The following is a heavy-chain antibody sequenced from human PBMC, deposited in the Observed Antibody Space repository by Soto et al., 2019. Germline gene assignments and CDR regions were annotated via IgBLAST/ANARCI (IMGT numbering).Heavy chain of an antibody. D-gene: IGHD2-21*02. CDR3: ARQRTTVVTQAYFDR. CDR1: GESISSSSYY. J-gene: IGHJ4*02. V-gene: IGHV4-39*01. Sequence: SETLSLTCIVSGESISSSSYYWGWIRQPPGKGLEWIGSIYYSGRTYYNPSFKSRVTISIDTSKNQFSLKLSSVTATDTAVYYCARQRTTVVTQAYFDRWGQGALVTVSS. CDR2: IYYSGRT.